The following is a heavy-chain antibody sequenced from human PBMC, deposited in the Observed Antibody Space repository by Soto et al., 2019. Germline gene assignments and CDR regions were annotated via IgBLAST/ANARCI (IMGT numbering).Heavy chain of an antibody. V-gene: IGHV4-4*02. Sequence: PSETLSLTCAVSGGSISSSTWWSWVRQPPGRGLEWIGEIYHSGSTNYIPSLKSRVTISVDKSKNQFSLKLSSVTAADTAVYYCARDGVAVAGYSFGMDVWGQGTTVTVSS. CDR1: GGSISSSTW. CDR3: ARDGVAVAGYSFGMDV. CDR2: IYHSGST. D-gene: IGHD6-19*01. J-gene: IGHJ6*02.